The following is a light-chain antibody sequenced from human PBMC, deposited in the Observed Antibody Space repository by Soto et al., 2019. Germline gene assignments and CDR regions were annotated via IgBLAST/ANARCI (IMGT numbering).Light chain of an antibody. J-gene: IGLJ2*01. CDR3: GTWDSSLSAVV. Sequence: QSVLTQPPSVSAAPGQKVTISCSGSSSNIGNNYVSWYQQLPGTAPKLLIYENNKRPSGIPDRFSGSKSGTSATLGITVLQTGDEADYYCGTWDSSLSAVVFGGGTKLTVL. CDR2: ENN. V-gene: IGLV1-51*02. CDR1: SSNIGNNY.